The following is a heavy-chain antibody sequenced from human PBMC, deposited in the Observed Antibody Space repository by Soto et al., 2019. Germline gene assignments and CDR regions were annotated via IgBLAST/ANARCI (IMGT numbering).Heavy chain of an antibody. V-gene: IGHV1-18*01. CDR2: INTYNGNT. D-gene: IGHD2-2*01. Sequence: QVHLVQSEGEVKKPGASVKVSCKTSGYTFSDYGVSWVRQAPGQGLEWMSWINTYNGNTKYEHKFQGRVTLTTDASTRTVFLELTSLKFDDAAVYYCVRGFIPENYWGQGTRVTVSS. J-gene: IGHJ4*02. CDR3: VRGFIPENY. CDR1: GYTFSDYG.